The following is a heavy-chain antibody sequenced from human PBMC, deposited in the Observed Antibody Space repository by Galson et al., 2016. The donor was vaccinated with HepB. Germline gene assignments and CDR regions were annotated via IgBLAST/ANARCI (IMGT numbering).Heavy chain of an antibody. Sequence: SLRLSCAASGFTFSNYTMNWVRQAPGKGLEWVSSISRSSSRIYYTDSLKGRFTISRDNTKNSLYRQMNSLRAEDTAVYYCSRDLKVLTATSSYIYYGMDVWGRGTTVTVSS. CDR2: ISRSSSRI. V-gene: IGHV3-21*01. CDR3: SRDLKVLTATSSYIYYGMDV. J-gene: IGHJ6*02. CDR1: GFTFSNYT. D-gene: IGHD2-2*01.